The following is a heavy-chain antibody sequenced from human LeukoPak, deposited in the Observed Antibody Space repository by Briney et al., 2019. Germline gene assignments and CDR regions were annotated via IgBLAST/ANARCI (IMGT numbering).Heavy chain of an antibody. CDR1: GGSISSSNCY. CDR3: ARRSMLSFDS. V-gene: IGHV4-39*01. J-gene: IGHJ4*02. Sequence: SETLSLTCTVSGGSISSSNCYWGWIRQPPGKGLEWIGSIYYTGTTYYNPSLKSRVTISVDTSKNRFSLKLSSVTAADTAMYYCARRSMLSFDSWGQGTLVTVSS. D-gene: IGHD2-8*01. CDR2: IYYTGTT.